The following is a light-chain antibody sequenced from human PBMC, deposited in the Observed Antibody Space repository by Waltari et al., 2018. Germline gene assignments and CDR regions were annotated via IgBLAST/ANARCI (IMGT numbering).Light chain of an antibody. CDR2: ATS. CDR1: QSISSY. Sequence: DIQMTQSPSSLSASVGVRVTLTCRASQSISSYLNWYQQKPGKAPKLLIYATSRLQTGVPARFSGSGYGTDFTLTISSLQPEDFATYYCQQSYTTPVTFGLGTRLEIK. V-gene: IGKV1-39*01. CDR3: QQSYTTPVT. J-gene: IGKJ2*01.